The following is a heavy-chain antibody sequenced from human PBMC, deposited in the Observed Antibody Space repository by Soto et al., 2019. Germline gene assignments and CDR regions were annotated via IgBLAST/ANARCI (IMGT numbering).Heavy chain of an antibody. J-gene: IGHJ6*02. D-gene: IGHD3-9*01. CDR3: AHMQFVAGYSYYSYYGMDV. V-gene: IGHV2-5*02. Sequence: QITLKESGPTLVKPTQTLTLTCTFSGFSLSTSGVGVGWIRQPPGKALEWLALIYWDDDKRYSPSLKSRLTITTDSSKNQVVLTMTNMDPVDTATYYCAHMQFVAGYSYYSYYGMDVWGQGTTVTVSS. CDR2: IYWDDDK. CDR1: GFSLSTSGVG.